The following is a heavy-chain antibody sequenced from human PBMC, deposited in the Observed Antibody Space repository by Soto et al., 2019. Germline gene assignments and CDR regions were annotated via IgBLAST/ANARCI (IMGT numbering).Heavy chain of an antibody. CDR3: LRRSGVIAGIKALNSAPFDY. V-gene: IGHV4-39*01. CDR1: GGSISSSAYY. Sequence: QLQLQESGPGLLKPSETLALTCTVSGGSISSSAYYWGWIRQPPGKGLEWIGSIHYSGTTYYNPSLKSRVTMVVDTSENQFSLKLSSVTASDTAVYYCLRRSGVIAGIKALNSAPFDYWGQGTMVTVSS. J-gene: IGHJ4*02. CDR2: IHYSGTT. D-gene: IGHD6-13*01.